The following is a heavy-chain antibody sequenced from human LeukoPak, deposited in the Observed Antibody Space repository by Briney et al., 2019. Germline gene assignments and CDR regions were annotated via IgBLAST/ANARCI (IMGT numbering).Heavy chain of an antibody. J-gene: IGHJ4*02. CDR3: ARYYDSSGPFDY. D-gene: IGHD3-22*01. CDR2: IYYSGST. Sequence: SETLSLTCTVSGGSVSSGSYYWSWIRQPPGEGLEWIGYIYYSGSTNYNPSLKSRVTISVDTSKDQFSLKLSSVTAADTAVYYCARYYDSSGPFDYWGQGTLVTVSS. V-gene: IGHV4-61*01. CDR1: GGSVSSGSYY.